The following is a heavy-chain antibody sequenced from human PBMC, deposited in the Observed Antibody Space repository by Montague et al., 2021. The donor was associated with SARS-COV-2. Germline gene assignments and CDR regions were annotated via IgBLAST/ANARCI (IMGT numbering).Heavy chain of an antibody. V-gene: IGHV3-30-3*01. J-gene: IGHJ4*02. D-gene: IGHD5-12*01. CDR2: SNN. CDR3: ARAYSGYNYFHY. Sequence: SNNYYAASVKVRFPISRANSKNTLYLQMNRLRAADTSVYYCARAYSGYNYFHYWGQGTLVTLSS.